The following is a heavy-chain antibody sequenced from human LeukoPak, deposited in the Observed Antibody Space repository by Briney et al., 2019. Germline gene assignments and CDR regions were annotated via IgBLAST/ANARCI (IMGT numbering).Heavy chain of an antibody. V-gene: IGHV4-61*02. Sequence: SETLSLTCTVSGGSISSGSYYWSWIRQPAGKGLEWIGRIYTSGTTNYNPSLKSRVTISLDTSRNHFSLRLSSVTATDTAVYYCARGGDGYTIGPNYWGQGTLVTVSS. CDR2: IYTSGTT. J-gene: IGHJ4*02. D-gene: IGHD5-24*01. CDR3: ARGGDGYTIGPNY. CDR1: GGSISSGSYY.